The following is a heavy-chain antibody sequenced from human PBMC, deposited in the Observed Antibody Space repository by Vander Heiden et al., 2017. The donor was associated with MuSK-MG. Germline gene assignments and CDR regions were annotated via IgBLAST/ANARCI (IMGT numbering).Heavy chain of an antibody. D-gene: IGHD2-15*01. CDR1: GLSFSYYT. CDR3: ARGVGNRYMDV. CDR2: ISSDSHFL. V-gene: IGHV3-21*06. J-gene: IGHJ6*03. Sequence: EEHLVESGGGLVKPGGSLRLSCVASGLSFSYYTMNWVRQAPGKGLEWVSSISSDSHFLYYADSVRGRFTVSRDNAKNSVYLEINSLRAEDTALYYRARGVGNRYMDVWGKGTTVTVSS.